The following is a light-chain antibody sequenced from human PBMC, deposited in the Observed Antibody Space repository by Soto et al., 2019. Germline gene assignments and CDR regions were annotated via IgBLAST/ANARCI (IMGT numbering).Light chain of an antibody. V-gene: IGKV1-5*03. Sequence: DIQMTQSPSTLSASVGDRVTITCRASQNINSWLAWYQQKPGKAPKLLIHKASSLESGVPSGFSGRGSGTEFSLTISSLQVDDSATYYCQQYEAYPLTFGGGTKVEIK. J-gene: IGKJ4*01. CDR1: QNINSW. CDR2: KAS. CDR3: QQYEAYPLT.